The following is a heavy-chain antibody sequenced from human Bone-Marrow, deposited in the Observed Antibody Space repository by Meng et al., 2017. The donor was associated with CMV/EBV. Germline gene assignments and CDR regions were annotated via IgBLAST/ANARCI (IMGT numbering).Heavy chain of an antibody. V-gene: IGHV1-2*02. CDR2: IYPNSGGT. CDR3: ALSVVSANFDY. J-gene: IGHJ4*02. D-gene: IGHD2-15*01. Sequence: ASVKVSCKASGYTFTRYGISWVRQAPGQGLEWIGGIYPNSGGTNYAQKFQGRVTMPRDTSISTADMELSRLRSDDTAVYYCALSVVSANFDYWGQGTLVTVSS. CDR1: GYTFTRYG.